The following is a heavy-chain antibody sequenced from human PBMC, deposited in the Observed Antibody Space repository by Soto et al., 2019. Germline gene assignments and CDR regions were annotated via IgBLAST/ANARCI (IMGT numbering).Heavy chain of an antibody. D-gene: IGHD6-19*01. CDR2: IYHGGTT. Sequence: SETLSLTCTVSGYSISSGSYWGWIRQPPGKGPEWIASIYHGGTTFYNPSLKSRVTVSVDKSNNQFSLKLRYVTAADTAVYYCAKAHVMAVAGSTFDYWGHGTLVTVSS. CDR3: AKAHVMAVAGSTFDY. J-gene: IGHJ4*01. V-gene: IGHV4-38-2*02. CDR1: GYSISSGSY.